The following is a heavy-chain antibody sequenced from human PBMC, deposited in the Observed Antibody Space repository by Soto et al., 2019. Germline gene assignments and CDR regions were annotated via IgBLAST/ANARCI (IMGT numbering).Heavy chain of an antibody. CDR3: AIAYSSSDDFDY. D-gene: IGHD3-22*01. CDR1: GYAFTDYY. Sequence: QVQLVQSGAEVKKPGASVKVSCKASGYAFTDYYMHWVRQAPGQGLEWMGWINPNSGGTNYAQKFQGWVTMPRDTYIITAYMELNRDYTAVYYLAIAYSSSDDFDYWGQGTLVTVSS. V-gene: IGHV1-2*04. CDR2: INPNSGGT. J-gene: IGHJ4*02.